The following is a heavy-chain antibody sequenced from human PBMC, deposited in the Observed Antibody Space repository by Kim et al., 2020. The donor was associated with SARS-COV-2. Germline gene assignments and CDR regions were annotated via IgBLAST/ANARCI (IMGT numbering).Heavy chain of an antibody. CDR3: TTYYITNYYGAY. V-gene: IGHV3-15*01. D-gene: IGHD3-3*01. J-gene: IGHJ4*02. Sequence: DSAAPVKGRFTVSRDDSKNTVYLQMNSLKAEDTAVYYCTTYYITNYYGAYWGPGTLDTVAS.